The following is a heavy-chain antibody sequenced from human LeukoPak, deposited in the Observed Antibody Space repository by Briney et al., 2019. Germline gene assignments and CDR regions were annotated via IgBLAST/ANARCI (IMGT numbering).Heavy chain of an antibody. CDR3: AKDDGMATTIGYYFDY. CDR2: ISYDGSNK. Sequence: GGSLRLSCAASGFTFSSYGMHWVRQAPGKGLEWVAVISYDGSNKYYADSVKGRFTISRDNSKNTLYLQMNSLRAEDTAVYYCAKDDGMATTIGYYFDYWGQGTLVTVSS. D-gene: IGHD5-24*01. V-gene: IGHV3-30*18. J-gene: IGHJ4*02. CDR1: GFTFSSYG.